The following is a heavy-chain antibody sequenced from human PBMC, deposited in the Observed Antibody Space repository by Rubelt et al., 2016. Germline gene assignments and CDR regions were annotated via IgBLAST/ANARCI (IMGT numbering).Heavy chain of an antibody. J-gene: IGHJ5*02. D-gene: IGHD3-3*01. CDR1: GVAVRTGGYY. V-gene: IGHV4-31*03. CDR2: IFNRGST. CDR3: ARDSTTFGVVSTGFDP. Sequence: QVQLQESGPGLVKPSETLSLTCTVSGVAVRTGGYYWSWIRQHPWKGLEWIGDIFNRGSTSYNPSSQTRVTITGDTSKKQVPLSLRSVTAADTAVYYWARDSTTFGVVSTGFDPWGQGTLVTVSS.